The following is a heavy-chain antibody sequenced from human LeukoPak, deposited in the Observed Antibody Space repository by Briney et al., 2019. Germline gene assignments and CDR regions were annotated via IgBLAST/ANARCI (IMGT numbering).Heavy chain of an antibody. CDR2: IKQDGSEK. Sequence: GSLRLSCAASGFTFSSYWMSWVRQAPGKGLEWVANIKQDGSEKYYVDSVKGRFTISRDNAKNSLHLQMNSLRAEDTAVYYCARAGGSGYDDYWGQGTLVTVSS. D-gene: IGHD5-12*01. CDR3: ARAGGSGYDDY. CDR1: GFTFSSYW. J-gene: IGHJ4*02. V-gene: IGHV3-7*01.